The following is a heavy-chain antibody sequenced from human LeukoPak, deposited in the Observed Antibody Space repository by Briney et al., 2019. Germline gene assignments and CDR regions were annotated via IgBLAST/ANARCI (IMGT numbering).Heavy chain of an antibody. Sequence: GGSLRLSCAASGFTFSSYAMSWVRQAPGKGLEWVSAISGSGGSKYYADSVKGRFTISRDNSKNTLYLQMNSLRAEDTAVYYCAKALHSSGWEYNWFDRWGQGTLVTVSS. CDR3: AKALHSSGWEYNWFDR. D-gene: IGHD6-19*01. CDR1: GFTFSSYA. CDR2: ISGSGGSK. V-gene: IGHV3-23*01. J-gene: IGHJ5*02.